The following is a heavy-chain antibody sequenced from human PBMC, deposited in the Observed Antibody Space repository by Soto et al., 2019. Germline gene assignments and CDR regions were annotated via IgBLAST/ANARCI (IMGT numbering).Heavy chain of an antibody. J-gene: IGHJ4*02. CDR1: GGSRSISP. D-gene: IGHD7-27*01. CDR2: ISYDGTNK. CDR3: ARDPKTSGGQHWAFNYFDS. Sequence: EGALRLSCAASGGSRSISPRHCVRHAPGKGPEGVSLISYDGTNKFYADSVKGRFTISRDNSKSTLYLQVDSLRPEDAAVYYCARDPKTSGGQHWAFNYFDSWGQGTLVTVSS. V-gene: IGHV3-30-3*01.